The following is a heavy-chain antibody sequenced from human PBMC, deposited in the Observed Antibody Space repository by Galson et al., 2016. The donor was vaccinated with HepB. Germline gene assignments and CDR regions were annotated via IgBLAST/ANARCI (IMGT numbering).Heavy chain of an antibody. V-gene: IGHV3-43*02. CDR2: INAQDDRP. Sequence: SLRLSCAASGFIFYDYGMHWVRQTPGKGLAWVSLINAQDDRPYYAASVKGRFTVPRDNSKNTPYLQMKSLKIADTALYYCAQHGDAGNSADYNGMNVWGQGTTVTVSS. J-gene: IGHJ6*02. CDR1: GFIFYDYG. CDR3: AQHGDAGNSADYNGMNV. D-gene: IGHD4-23*01.